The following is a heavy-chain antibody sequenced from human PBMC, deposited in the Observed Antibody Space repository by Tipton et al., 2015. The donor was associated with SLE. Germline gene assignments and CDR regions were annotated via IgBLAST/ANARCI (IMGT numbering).Heavy chain of an antibody. J-gene: IGHJ5*02. D-gene: IGHD3-22*01. CDR2: INHRGST. Sequence: LRLSCAVYGGSFSGYYWSWIRQPPGKGLEWIGEINHRGSTNYNPSLKSRVTISVDTSKNQFSLKLSSVTAADTAVYYCPIYYHDSTGLHWFDPWGQGILVTVSS. CDR1: GGSFSGYY. V-gene: IGHV4-34*01. CDR3: PIYYHDSTGLHWFDP.